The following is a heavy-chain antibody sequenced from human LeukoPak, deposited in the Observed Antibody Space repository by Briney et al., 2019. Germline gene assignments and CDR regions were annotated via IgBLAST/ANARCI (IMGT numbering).Heavy chain of an antibody. V-gene: IGHV3-48*01. Sequence: GGSLRLSCAASGFTFSSYSMNWVRQAPGKGLEWVSYISSSSSTIYYADSVKGRFTISRDNAKDSLYLQMNSLRAEDTAVYYCASAYYYDSSGPLTGYWGQGTPVTVSS. CDR3: ASAYYYDSSGPLTGY. J-gene: IGHJ4*02. CDR2: ISSSSSTI. CDR1: GFTFSSYS. D-gene: IGHD3-22*01.